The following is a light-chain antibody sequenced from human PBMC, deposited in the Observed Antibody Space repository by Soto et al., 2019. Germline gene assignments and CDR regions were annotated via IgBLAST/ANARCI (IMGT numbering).Light chain of an antibody. CDR2: GAS. CDR3: QQYNNWPSLT. J-gene: IGKJ4*01. CDR1: QSVTNK. Sequence: EIVLTRSPGTLSLSPGERATLSCRASQSVTNKLAWYQQKPGQAPRLLVYGASTRATGVPDRFSGSGSGTEFTLTISSLQAEDSAVYYCQQYNNWPSLTFGGGTKVDIK. V-gene: IGKV3-15*01.